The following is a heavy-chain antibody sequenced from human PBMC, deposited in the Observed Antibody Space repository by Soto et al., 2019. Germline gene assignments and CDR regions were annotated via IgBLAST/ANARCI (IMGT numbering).Heavy chain of an antibody. J-gene: IGHJ6*02. CDR2: IYYSGST. V-gene: IGHV4-31*11. Sequence: SETLSLTCAVSGFSISSGGYYWSWIRQHPGKGLEWIGYIYYSGSTYYNPSLKSRVTISVDTSKNQFSLKLSSVTAADTAVYYCARDHMVRGVIIRAHYYYGMDVWGQGTTV. D-gene: IGHD3-10*01. CDR3: ARDHMVRGVIIRAHYYYGMDV. CDR1: GFSISSGGYY.